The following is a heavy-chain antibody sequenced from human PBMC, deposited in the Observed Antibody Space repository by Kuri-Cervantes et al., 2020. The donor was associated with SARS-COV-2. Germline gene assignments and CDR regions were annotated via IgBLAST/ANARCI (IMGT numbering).Heavy chain of an antibody. CDR1: GYTFTGYY. J-gene: IGHJ4*02. CDR2: INPNSGDT. CDR3: ARGLWGIQYYFDY. V-gene: IGHV1-2*02. Sequence: ASVKVSCKASGYTFTGYYMHWVRQAPGQGLEWMGSINPNSGDTNYAQRFQGRVIMTRDTSITTAYMDLSRLTSDDTAVYYCARGLWGIQYYFDYWGQGTLVTVSS. D-gene: IGHD7-27*01.